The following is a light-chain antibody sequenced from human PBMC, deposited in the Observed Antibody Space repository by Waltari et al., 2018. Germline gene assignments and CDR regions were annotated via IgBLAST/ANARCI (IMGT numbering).Light chain of an antibody. Sequence: QSALTQPASVSGSPGQSITIPCTGSSRDVGSYNLVSWYQQHPGKAPKLMIYEDNKRPSGVSNRFSGSKSGNTASLTISGLQAEDEADYYCCSYAGSAIWVFGGGTKLTVL. J-gene: IGLJ3*02. CDR3: CSYAGSAIWV. CDR1: SRDVGSYNL. V-gene: IGLV2-23*01. CDR2: EDN.